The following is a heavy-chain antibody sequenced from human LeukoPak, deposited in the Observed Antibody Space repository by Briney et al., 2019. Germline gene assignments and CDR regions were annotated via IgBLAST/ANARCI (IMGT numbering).Heavy chain of an antibody. D-gene: IGHD4-11*01. CDR3: ARLGVTTNGSYYFDY. J-gene: IGHJ4*02. Sequence: PGGSLRLSCAASGFTFSSYGMHWVRQAPGKGLEWVAVIWYDGSNKYYADSVKGRFTISRGNSKNTLYLQMNSLRAEDTAVYYCARLGVTTNGSYYFDYWGQGTLVTVSS. CDR2: IWYDGSNK. V-gene: IGHV3-33*08. CDR1: GFTFSSYG.